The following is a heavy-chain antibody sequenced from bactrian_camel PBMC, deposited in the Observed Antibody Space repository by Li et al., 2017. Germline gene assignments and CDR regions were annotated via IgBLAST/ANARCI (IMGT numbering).Heavy chain of an antibody. J-gene: IGHJ4*01. CDR3: VIDASQASFSWYARGRCASLRLTVDG. Sequence: HVQLVESGGDSVQAGGSLTLSCKASGDIISNYCMAWFRQATGKEREEVATYAKFGTTGYLASVKGRFTITKDNSKNTAYLQMNSLKPEDTAVYYCVIDASQASFSWYARGRCASLRLTVDGWGQGTQVTVS. D-gene: IGHD3*01. CDR2: YAKFGTT. CDR1: GDIISNYC. V-gene: IGHV3S53*01.